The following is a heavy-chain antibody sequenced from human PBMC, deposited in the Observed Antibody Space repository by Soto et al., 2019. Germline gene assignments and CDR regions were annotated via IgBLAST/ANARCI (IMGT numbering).Heavy chain of an antibody. V-gene: IGHV3-30*03. CDR3: ATMERLFDY. CDR1: GFTFSDYG. Sequence: QLQLVESGGGVVQPGRSLRLSCAASGFTFSDYGMHWVRQAPGTGLEWVAVISYDGSDKYYADSVKGRFTISRGNSKNRLYLQMNCLRAEDTAVYYCATMERLFDYWGQGTLVTVSS. J-gene: IGHJ4*02. D-gene: IGHD3-3*01. CDR2: ISYDGSDK.